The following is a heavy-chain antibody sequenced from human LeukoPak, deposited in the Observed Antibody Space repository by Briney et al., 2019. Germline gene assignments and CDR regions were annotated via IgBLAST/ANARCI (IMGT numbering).Heavy chain of an antibody. CDR1: GYTFTSYA. V-gene: IGHV1-3*01. CDR2: INAGNGNT. J-gene: IGHJ4*02. D-gene: IGHD5-24*01. Sequence: ASVKVSCKASGYTFTSYAMHWVRQAPGQRLEWMGWINAGNGNTKYSQKFQGRVTITRDTSASTAYMELSSLRSEDTAVYYCAREGVATITFDYWGQGTLVTVSS. CDR3: AREGVATITFDY.